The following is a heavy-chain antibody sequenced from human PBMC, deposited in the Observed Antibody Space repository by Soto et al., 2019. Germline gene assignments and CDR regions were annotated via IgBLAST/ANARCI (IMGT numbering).Heavy chain of an antibody. CDR2: INHSGST. CDR3: ARVASEGATTNFQH. V-gene: IGHV4-34*10. Sequence: SETLSLTCAVYGGSFSGYYWSWIRQPPGKGLEWIGEINHSGSTNYNPSLKSRVTMTRDTSTSTVYMELSSLRSEDTAVYYCARVASEGATTNFQHWGQGTLVTVSS. CDR1: GGSFSGYY. J-gene: IGHJ1*01. D-gene: IGHD1-26*01.